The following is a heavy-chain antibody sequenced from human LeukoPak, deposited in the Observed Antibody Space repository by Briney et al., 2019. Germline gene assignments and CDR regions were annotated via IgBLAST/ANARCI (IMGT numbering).Heavy chain of an antibody. CDR1: GGSISSYY. Sequence: SETLSLTCTVSGGSISSYYWSWIRQPPGKGLEWIGYIYYSGSTNYNPSLKSRVTISVDTSKSQFSLKLSSVTAADTAVYYCARHTGYSSGWYDAFDIWGQGTMVTVSS. V-gene: IGHV4-59*01. CDR3: ARHTGYSSGWYDAFDI. J-gene: IGHJ3*02. D-gene: IGHD6-19*01. CDR2: IYYSGST.